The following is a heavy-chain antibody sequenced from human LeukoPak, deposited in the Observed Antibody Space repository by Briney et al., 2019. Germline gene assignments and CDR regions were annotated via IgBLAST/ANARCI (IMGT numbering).Heavy chain of an antibody. V-gene: IGHV3-21*01. CDR2: ISSSSSYI. CDR1: GFTFSSYS. J-gene: IGHJ4*02. CDR3: ATGAEGIYDILTGYSY. D-gene: IGHD3-9*01. Sequence: PGGSLRLSCAASGFTFSSYSMNWDRQAPGKGLEWVSSISSSSSYIYYADSVKGRFTISRDNAKNSLYLQMNSLRAEDTAVYYCATGAEGIYDILTGYSYWGQGTLVTVSS.